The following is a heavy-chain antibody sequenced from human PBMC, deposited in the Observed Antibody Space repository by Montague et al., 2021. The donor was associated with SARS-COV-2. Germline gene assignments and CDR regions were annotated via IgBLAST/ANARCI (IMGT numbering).Heavy chain of an antibody. V-gene: IGHV4-34*01. J-gene: IGHJ6*02. Sequence: SETLSLTCAVHGGSFSGYYWSWIRQPPGKGLEWIGEINHSGSTNYNPSLKSRVTTSVDTSKNQFPLKLSSVTAADTAVYYCARSKPVSSFYYYYGMDVWGQGTTVTVSS. CDR1: GGSFSGYY. CDR3: ARSKPVSSFYYYYGMDV. D-gene: IGHD1-14*01. CDR2: INHSGST.